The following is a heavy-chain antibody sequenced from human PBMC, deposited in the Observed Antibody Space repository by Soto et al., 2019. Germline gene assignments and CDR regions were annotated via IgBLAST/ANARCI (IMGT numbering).Heavy chain of an antibody. V-gene: IGHV1-18*01. CDR1: GYTFTSYG. D-gene: IGHD1-1*01. J-gene: IGHJ6*02. CDR2: ISAYNGNT. CDR3: ARGPGRDQNYYYYGMDV. Sequence: QVQLVQSGAEVKKPGASVKVSCKASGYTFTSYGISWVRQAPGQGLEWMGWISAYNGNTNYAQKLQGRVTMTTDTPTSTAYMELRSRRSDDTAVYYCARGPGRDQNYYYYGMDVWGQGTTVTVSS.